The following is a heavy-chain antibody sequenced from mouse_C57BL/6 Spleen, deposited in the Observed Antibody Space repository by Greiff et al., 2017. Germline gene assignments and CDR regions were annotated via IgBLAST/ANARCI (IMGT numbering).Heavy chain of an antibody. J-gene: IGHJ3*01. CDR2: ISSGGDYI. Sequence: EVMLVESGEGLVKPGGSLKLSCAASGFTFSSYAMSWVRQTPEKRLEWVAYISSGGDYIYYADTVKGRFTISRDNARNTLYLQMSSLKSEDTAMYYCTRYGNYDWCAYWGQGTLVTVSA. D-gene: IGHD2-1*01. CDR3: TRYGNYDWCAY. CDR1: GFTFSSYA. V-gene: IGHV5-9-1*02.